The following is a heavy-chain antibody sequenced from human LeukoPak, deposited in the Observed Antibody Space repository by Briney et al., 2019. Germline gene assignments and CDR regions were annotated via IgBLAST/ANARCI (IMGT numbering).Heavy chain of an antibody. V-gene: IGHV1-8*01. Sequence: ASVKVSCKASGYTFTSYDINWVRQATGQGLEWMGWMNPNSGNTGYAQKFQGRVTMTRNTSISTAYMELSSLRSEDTAVYYCARGVRSRDSSGSYYYYFDYWGQGTLVTVSS. D-gene: IGHD3-22*01. J-gene: IGHJ4*02. CDR3: ARGVRSRDSSGSYYYYFDY. CDR2: MNPNSGNT. CDR1: GYTFTSYD.